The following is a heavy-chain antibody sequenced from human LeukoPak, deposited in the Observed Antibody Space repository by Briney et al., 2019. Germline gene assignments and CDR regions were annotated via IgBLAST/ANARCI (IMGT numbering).Heavy chain of an antibody. D-gene: IGHD1-26*01. CDR2: INSDGSST. V-gene: IGHV3-74*01. Sequence: GGSLRLSCAASGFTSSSYWMHWVRQAPGKGLVWVSRINSDGSSTSYADSVKGRFTISRDNAKNTLYLQMNSLRVDDTAVYYCARGGSYSSNAFDIWGQGTMVTVSA. CDR1: GFTSSSYW. J-gene: IGHJ3*02. CDR3: ARGGSYSSNAFDI.